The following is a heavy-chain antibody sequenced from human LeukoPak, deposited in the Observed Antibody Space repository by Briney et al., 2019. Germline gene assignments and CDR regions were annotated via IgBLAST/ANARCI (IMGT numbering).Heavy chain of an antibody. CDR2: ISSSSSYI. CDR3: ARENTVIVYYYYYGMDV. V-gene: IGHV3-21*01. D-gene: IGHD4-17*01. J-gene: IGHJ6*02. CDR1: GFTFSSYS. Sequence: GGSLRLSCAASGFTFSSYSMNWVRQAPGKGLEWVSSISSSSSYIYYADSVKGRFTISRDNAKNSLYLQMNSLRAEDTAVYYCARENTVIVYYYYYGMDVWGQGTTVTVSS.